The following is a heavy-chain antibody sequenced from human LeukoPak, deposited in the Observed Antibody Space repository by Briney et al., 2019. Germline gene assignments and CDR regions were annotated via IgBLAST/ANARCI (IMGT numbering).Heavy chain of an antibody. CDR3: AREEHDYVWGSYRYYYYYGIDV. CDR1: GFTFSSYA. Sequence: GRSLRLSCAASGFTFSSYAMHWVRQAPGKGLEWVAVISYDGSNKYHADSVKGRFTISRDNSKNTLYLQMNSLRAEDTAVYYCAREEHDYVWGSYRYYYYYGIDVWGQGTTVTVSS. V-gene: IGHV3-30-3*01. CDR2: ISYDGSNK. J-gene: IGHJ6*02. D-gene: IGHD3-16*02.